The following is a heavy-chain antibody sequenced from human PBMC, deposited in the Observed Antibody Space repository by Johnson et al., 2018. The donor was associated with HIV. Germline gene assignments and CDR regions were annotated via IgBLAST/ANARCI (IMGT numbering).Heavy chain of an antibody. D-gene: IGHD1-14*01. J-gene: IGHJ3*02. V-gene: IGHV3-9*01. CDR1: RFTFDDYA. CDR3: ARALPRYDAFDI. CDR2: ISWNSGSI. Sequence: VQLVESGGGLVQPGRSLRLSCAASRFTFDDYAMHWVRQTPGKGLEWVSGISWNSGSIGYADSVKGRFTISRDNAKNSLYLQMNSLRAEDTAVYYCARALPRYDAFDIWGQGTMVTVSS.